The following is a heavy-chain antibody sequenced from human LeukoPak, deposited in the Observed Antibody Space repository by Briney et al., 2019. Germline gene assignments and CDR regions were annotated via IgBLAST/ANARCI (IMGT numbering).Heavy chain of an antibody. CDR2: ISAYNGNT. J-gene: IGHJ4*02. Sequence: ASVKVSCKASGYTFTSYGISWVRQAPGQGLEWMGWISAYNGNTNYAQKLRGRVTMTTDTSTSTAYMELRSLRSDDTAVYYCASDIGWELRGGCDYWGQGTLVTVSS. V-gene: IGHV1-18*01. D-gene: IGHD1-26*01. CDR1: GYTFTSYG. CDR3: ASDIGWELRGGCDY.